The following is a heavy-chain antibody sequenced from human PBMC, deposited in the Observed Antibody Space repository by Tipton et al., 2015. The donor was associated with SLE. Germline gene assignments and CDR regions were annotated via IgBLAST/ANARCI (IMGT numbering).Heavy chain of an antibody. D-gene: IGHD3-10*01. J-gene: IGHJ6*02. CDR3: ARTKGSGSYRYGMDV. CDR1: GGSFSGYY. CDR2: INHSGST. Sequence: TLSLTCAVYGGSFSGYYWSWIRQPPGKGLEWIGEINHSGSTNYNPPLKSRVTISVDTSKNQSSLKLSSVTAADTAVYYCARTKGSGSYRYGMDVWGQGTTVTVSS. V-gene: IGHV4-34*01.